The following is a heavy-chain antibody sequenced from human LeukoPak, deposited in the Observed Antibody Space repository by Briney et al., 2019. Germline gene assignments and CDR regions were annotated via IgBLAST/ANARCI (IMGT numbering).Heavy chain of an antibody. V-gene: IGHV4-4*09. CDR2: IYTSVST. Sequence: PSETLSLTCTVSGDSISSYYWSWIRQPPGKGLEWIGYIYTSVSTNYNPSLTSRVTMSVDTSKNQFSLKLSSVTAADTAVYYCARGVALTPYYFDYWGQRTLVTLSS. D-gene: IGHD3-3*01. CDR1: GDSISSYY. CDR3: ARGVALTPYYFDY. J-gene: IGHJ4*02.